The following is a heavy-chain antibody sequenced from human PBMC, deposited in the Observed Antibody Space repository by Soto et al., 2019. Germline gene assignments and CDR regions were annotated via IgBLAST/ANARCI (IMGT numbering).Heavy chain of an antibody. Sequence: GGSLRLSCAASGFTFSSYAMSWVRQAPGKGLEWVSAISGSGGSTYYADSVKGRFTISRDNSKNTLYLQMNSLRAEDTAVYYCAKEFDIAAADPYYFDYWGQGTLVTVSS. V-gene: IGHV3-23*01. D-gene: IGHD6-13*01. CDR1: GFTFSSYA. CDR2: ISGSGGST. CDR3: AKEFDIAAADPYYFDY. J-gene: IGHJ4*02.